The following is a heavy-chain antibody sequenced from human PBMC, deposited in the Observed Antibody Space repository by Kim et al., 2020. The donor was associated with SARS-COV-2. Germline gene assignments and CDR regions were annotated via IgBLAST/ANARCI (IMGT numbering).Heavy chain of an antibody. CDR1: GGSISSSNW. J-gene: IGHJ4*02. D-gene: IGHD2-15*01. CDR3: ATETRYCSGGSCYYYFDY. V-gene: IGHV4-4*02. Sequence: SETLSLTCAVSGGSISSSNWWSWVRQPPGKGLEWIGEIYHSGSTNYNPSLKSRVTISVDKSKNQFSLKLSSVTAADTAVYYCATETRYCSGGSCYYYFDYWGQGTLVTVSS. CDR2: IYHSGST.